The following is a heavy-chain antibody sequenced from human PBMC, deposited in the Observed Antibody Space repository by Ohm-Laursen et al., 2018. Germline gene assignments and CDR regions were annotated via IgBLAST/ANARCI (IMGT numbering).Heavy chain of an antibody. J-gene: IGHJ5*02. Sequence: TLSLTCSVSGGSISRSSYNWGWIRLPPGNGLEWIGSMYFSGNTYYNPSLKSRVNITVDTSKNKFSLNLSSVTAADTAVYYCARQEGYCSSTSCYEVWFDPWGQGTLVTVSS. V-gene: IGHV4-39*01. CDR2: MYFSGNT. D-gene: IGHD2-2*01. CDR1: GGSISRSSYN. CDR3: ARQEGYCSSTSCYEVWFDP.